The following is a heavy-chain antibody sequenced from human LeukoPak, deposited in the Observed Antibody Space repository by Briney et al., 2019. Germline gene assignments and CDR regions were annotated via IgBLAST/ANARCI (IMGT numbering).Heavy chain of an antibody. V-gene: IGHV3-23*01. J-gene: IGHJ4*02. CDR1: GFTFSSYG. CDR3: AKEQIVVVTAIPYFDY. CDR2: ISGSGGST. Sequence: PGGSLRLSCAASGFTFSSYGMSWVRQAAGKGLEWVSAISGSGGSTYYADSVKGRFTISRDNSKNTLYLQMNSLRAEDAAVYYCAKEQIVVVTAIPYFDYWGQGTLVTVSS. D-gene: IGHD2-21*02.